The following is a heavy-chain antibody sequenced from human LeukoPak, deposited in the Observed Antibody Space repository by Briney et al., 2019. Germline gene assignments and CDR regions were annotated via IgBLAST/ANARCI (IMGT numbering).Heavy chain of an antibody. D-gene: IGHD2-2*01. Sequence: PGGSLRLSCTASKFTFSTYAMSWVRQAPGKGLEGVSSISGSGDTTYYTGSVKGRFTISRDNSKNALYLQMSSLRAEDTAVYYCAKSQRNDQQVVQRIDYWGQGTLVTVPS. V-gene: IGHV3-23*01. CDR3: AKSQRNDQQVVQRIDY. CDR2: ISGSGDTT. CDR1: KFTFSTYA. J-gene: IGHJ4*02.